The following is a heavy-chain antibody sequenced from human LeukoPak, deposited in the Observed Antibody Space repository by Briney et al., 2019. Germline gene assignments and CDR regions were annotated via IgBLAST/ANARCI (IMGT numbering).Heavy chain of an antibody. CDR1: GFTFSSYA. CDR3: AKVGNYSNYVHFDY. CDR2: ISGSGGST. J-gene: IGHJ4*02. D-gene: IGHD4-11*01. Sequence: GGSLRLSCAASGFTFSSYAMSWVRQAPGKGLEWVSAISGSGGSTHYADSVKGRFTISRDDSKNTLYLQMNSLRAEDTAVYYCAKVGNYSNYVHFDYWGQGTLVTVSS. V-gene: IGHV3-23*01.